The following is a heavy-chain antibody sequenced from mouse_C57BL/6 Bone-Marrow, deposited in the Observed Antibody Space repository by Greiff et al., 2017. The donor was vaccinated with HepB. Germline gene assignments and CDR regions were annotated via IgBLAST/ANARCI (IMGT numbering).Heavy chain of an antibody. CDR3: TRRDYYGSSFCAMDY. D-gene: IGHD1-1*01. V-gene: IGHV1-15*01. CDR2: IDPETGGT. J-gene: IGHJ4*01. Sequence: QVQLQQSGAELVRPGASVTLSCKASGYTFTDYEMHWVKQTPVHGLEWIGAIDPETGGTADNQKFKGKAILTADKSSSTAYMELRSLTSEDSAVYYCTRRDYYGSSFCAMDYWGQGTSVTVSS. CDR1: GYTFTDYE.